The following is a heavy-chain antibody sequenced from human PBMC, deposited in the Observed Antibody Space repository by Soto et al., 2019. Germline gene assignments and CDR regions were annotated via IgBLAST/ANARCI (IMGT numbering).Heavy chain of an antibody. V-gene: IGHV1-18*01. J-gene: IGHJ4*02. Sequence: QVHLVQSGAEVKKPGASVKVSCKGSGYAFTTYGITWVRQAPGQGLEWMGWISAHNGNTNYAQKLPGRVTVTRDTSTRTAYMELWGLRSDDTAVYYCERGRYGDYWGQGALVTVSS. D-gene: IGHD1-1*01. CDR2: ISAHNGNT. CDR3: ERGRYGDY. CDR1: GYAFTTYG.